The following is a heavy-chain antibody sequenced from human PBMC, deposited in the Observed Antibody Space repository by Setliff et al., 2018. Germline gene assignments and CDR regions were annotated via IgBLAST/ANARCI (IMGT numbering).Heavy chain of an antibody. J-gene: IGHJ3*02. CDR1: GGSISSMSYY. D-gene: IGHD2-21*02. V-gene: IGHV4-39*07. Sequence: PSETLSLTCTVSGGSISSMSYYWDWIRQPPGKGLEWIGSIYHSGSSYYNSSLRSRVTISVDTSKNHFSLRMTSVTAADTAMYYCARVFGDNDLPDIWGRVTMVPVSS. CDR2: IYHSGSS. CDR3: ARVFGDNDLPDI.